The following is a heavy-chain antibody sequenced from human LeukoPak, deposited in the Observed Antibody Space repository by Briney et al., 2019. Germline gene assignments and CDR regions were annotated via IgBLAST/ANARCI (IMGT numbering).Heavy chain of an antibody. CDR3: AKRGVVIRAVLVVGFHKEAYYFDS. D-gene: IGHD2-15*01. Sequence: PGGSLRLSCVVSGITLSNYGMSWVRQAPGKGLEWVAGISDRGGSTNYADSVKGRFTISRDNPKNTLYLQMYSLRSEDTAVYFCAKRGVVIRAVLVVGFHKEAYYFDSWGQGALVTVSS. J-gene: IGHJ4*02. CDR1: GITLSNYG. CDR2: ISDRGGST. V-gene: IGHV3-23*01.